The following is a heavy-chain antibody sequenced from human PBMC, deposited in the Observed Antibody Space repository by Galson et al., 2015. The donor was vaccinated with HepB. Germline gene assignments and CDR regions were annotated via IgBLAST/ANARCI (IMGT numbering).Heavy chain of an antibody. CDR2: IRYDGSNK. CDR3: AKDYGSGWPYYFDY. D-gene: IGHD6-19*01. CDR1: GFTFSSYG. Sequence: SLRLSCAVSGFTFSSYGMHWVRQAPGKGLEWVAFIRYDGSNKYYADSVKGRFTISRDNSKNTLYLQMNSLRAEDTAVYYCAKDYGSGWPYYFDYWGQGTLVTVSS. V-gene: IGHV3-30*02. J-gene: IGHJ4*02.